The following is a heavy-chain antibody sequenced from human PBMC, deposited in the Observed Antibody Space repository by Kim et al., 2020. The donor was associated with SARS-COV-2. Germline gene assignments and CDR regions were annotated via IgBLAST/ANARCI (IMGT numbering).Heavy chain of an antibody. Sequence: SETLSLTCTVSGGSINNYCWSWIRQPPGKGLEWIGYIYYSGSTNYNPSLKSRVTISVDTSKNQFSLKLSSVTAADTAVYYCARTAATGMYYYYGMDVWGQGTTVTVSS. CDR1: GGSINNYC. CDR2: IYYSGST. D-gene: IGHD6-13*01. CDR3: ARTAATGMYYYYGMDV. V-gene: IGHV4-59*01. J-gene: IGHJ6*02.